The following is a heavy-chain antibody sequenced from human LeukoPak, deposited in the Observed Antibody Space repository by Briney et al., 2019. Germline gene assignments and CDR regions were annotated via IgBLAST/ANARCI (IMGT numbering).Heavy chain of an antibody. D-gene: IGHD2-15*01. J-gene: IGHJ6*04. CDR3: AREVVVLPDYYYYGLDV. CDR1: GFTFSDYY. Sequence: PGRSLRLSCAASGFTFSDYYMTWIRQAPGKGLEWISFISSSGDSLYYAASVEGRFTISRDNAKDSVYLQMTSLRAEDTAVYYCAREVVVLPDYYYYGLDVWGKGTTVTVSS. CDR2: ISSSGDSL. V-gene: IGHV3-11*01.